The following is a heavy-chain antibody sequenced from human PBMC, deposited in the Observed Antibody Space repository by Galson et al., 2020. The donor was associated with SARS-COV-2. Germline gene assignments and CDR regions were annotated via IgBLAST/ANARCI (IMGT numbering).Heavy chain of an antibody. J-gene: IGHJ6*02. CDR2: ISGSGGST. CDR3: AIKGGYYYYGMDV. Sequence: GGSLRLYCAASGFTFSSYAMNWVRQAPGKGLEWVSAISGSGGSTYYADSVKGRFTISRDNSKNTLYLQMNSLRAEDTAVYYCAIKGGYYYYGMDVWGQGSTVTVSS. V-gene: IGHV3-23*01. CDR1: GFTFSSYA. D-gene: IGHD1-26*01.